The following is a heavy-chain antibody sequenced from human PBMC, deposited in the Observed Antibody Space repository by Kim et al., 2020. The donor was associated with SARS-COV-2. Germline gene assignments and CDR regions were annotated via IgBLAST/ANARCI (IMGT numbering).Heavy chain of an antibody. CDR1: GFTFADYA. V-gene: IGHV3-9*01. CDR3: ARNMWADVVTAVDV. Sequence: GGSLRLSCAVSGFTFADYAMHWVRQAPGKGLEWVSGISWNSGSIGYADSVKGRFTISRDNAKSSLYLQMNSLRGEDTALYYCARNMWADVVTAVDVWGKGTTVIASS. D-gene: IGHD2-21*02. CDR2: ISWNSGSI. J-gene: IGHJ6*04.